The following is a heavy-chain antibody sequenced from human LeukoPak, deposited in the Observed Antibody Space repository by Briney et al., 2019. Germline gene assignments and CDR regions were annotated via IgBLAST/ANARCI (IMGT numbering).Heavy chain of an antibody. J-gene: IGHJ4*02. Sequence: GESLQISLQGSGSPFTSYWTGWVRQMPGKGLEWMGIIHPGDSATRYSPSFQGQVTISADKSISTAYLQWSSLKASDTAMYYCARQLVATLNFDYWGQGTLVTVSS. CDR2: IHPGDSAT. CDR1: GSPFTSYW. CDR3: ARQLVATLNFDY. V-gene: IGHV5-51*01. D-gene: IGHD2-2*01.